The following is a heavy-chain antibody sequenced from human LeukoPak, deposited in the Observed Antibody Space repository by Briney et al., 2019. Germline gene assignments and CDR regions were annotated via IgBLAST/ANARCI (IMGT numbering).Heavy chain of an antibody. V-gene: IGHV5-51*01. CDR1: GYSFTSYW. J-gene: IGHJ4*02. D-gene: IGHD3-10*01. CDR3: ARSYYYGSGSYSNYFDY. Sequence: GEPLKISCKGSGYSFTSYWIGWVRQMPGKGLEWMGIIYPGDSDTRYSPSFQGQVTISADKSISTAYLQWSSLKASDTAMYYCARSYYYGSGSYSNYFDYWGQGTLVTVSS. CDR2: IYPGDSDT.